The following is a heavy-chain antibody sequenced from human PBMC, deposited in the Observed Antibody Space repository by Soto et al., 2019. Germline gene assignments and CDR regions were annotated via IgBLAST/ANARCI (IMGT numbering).Heavy chain of an antibody. Sequence: ATGQGLEWMGWMNPNSGNTGYAQKFQGRVTMTRNTSISTAYMELSSLRSEDTAVYYCASYGFYDILTGYYSDYYYMDVWGKGTTVTVSS. CDR2: MNPNSGNT. D-gene: IGHD3-9*01. J-gene: IGHJ6*03. V-gene: IGHV1-8*01. CDR3: ASYGFYDILTGYYSDYYYMDV.